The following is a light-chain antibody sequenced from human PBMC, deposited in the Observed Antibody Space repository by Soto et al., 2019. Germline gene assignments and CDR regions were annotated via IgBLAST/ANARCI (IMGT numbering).Light chain of an antibody. CDR1: RGISSW. J-gene: IGKJ1*01. V-gene: IGKV1-5*01. CDR2: DAS. Sequence: DIQMSQSPSTRSASVGDRVTITCRAGRGISSWLAWDQQEPGKGPKLLIYDASSLESGVPSRFSGSGSGTALTLTIRSLQPDAFATYHCQKYTPYTFGRGTKVDIK. CDR3: QKYTPYT.